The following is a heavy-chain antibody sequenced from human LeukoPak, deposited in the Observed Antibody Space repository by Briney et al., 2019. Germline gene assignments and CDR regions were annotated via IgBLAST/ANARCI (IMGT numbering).Heavy chain of an antibody. CDR3: AREPECSGSYFYY. CDR2: IIPIFGTA. Sequence: AASVKVSCKASGGTFSSYAISWVRQAPGQGLEWMGGIIPIFGTANYAQKFQGRVTITTDESTSTAYMELSSLRSEDTAVYYCAREPECSGSYFYYWGQGTLVTVSS. J-gene: IGHJ4*02. V-gene: IGHV1-69*05. D-gene: IGHD1-26*01. CDR1: GGTFSSYA.